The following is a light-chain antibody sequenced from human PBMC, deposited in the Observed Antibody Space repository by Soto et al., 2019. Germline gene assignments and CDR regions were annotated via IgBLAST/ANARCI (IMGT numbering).Light chain of an antibody. CDR1: QGIGND. CDR3: LQDHNYPLT. CDR2: AAS. Sequence: AIQMTQSPSSLSASVGDRVTITCRASQGIGNDLGWYQQKPGKAPNLLIYAASNLQNGVPSRFSGSGSGTAFTLTISSLQPEDFATYYCLQDHNYPLTFSGGTKVEI. V-gene: IGKV1-6*01. J-gene: IGKJ4*01.